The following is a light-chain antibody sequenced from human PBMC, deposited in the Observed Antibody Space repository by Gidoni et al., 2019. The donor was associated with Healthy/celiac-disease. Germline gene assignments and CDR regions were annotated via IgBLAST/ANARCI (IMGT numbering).Light chain of an antibody. CDR1: SSNIGSNT. Sequence: QSVLTQPPSAYGTPGQRVTISCSGSSSNIGSNTVNWYQQLPGPAPKLLIYSNNQRPSGVPDRFSGSKSGTSASLAISGLQSEDEADYYCAAWDDSLNGHVVFGGGTKLTVL. J-gene: IGLJ2*01. CDR3: AAWDDSLNGHVV. V-gene: IGLV1-44*01. CDR2: SNN.